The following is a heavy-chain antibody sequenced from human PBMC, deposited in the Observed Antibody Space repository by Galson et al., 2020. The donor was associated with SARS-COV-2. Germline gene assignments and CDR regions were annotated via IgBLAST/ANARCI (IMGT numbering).Heavy chain of an antibody. V-gene: IGHV3-23*01. CDR3: AKVVSSYCSGGSCSPAMWFGT. D-gene: IGHD2-15*01. CDR1: GFAFSNSV. CDR2: ISGSGAGT. J-gene: IGHJ5*02. Sequence: GGSLRLSCAASGFAFSNSVMSWVRQAPGKGLEWVSAISGSGAGTYYADSVKGRFTISRDNSKNTVYLQMKSLRAGDMAAYFCAKVVSSYCSGGSCSPAMWFGTWGQGTLVTVSS.